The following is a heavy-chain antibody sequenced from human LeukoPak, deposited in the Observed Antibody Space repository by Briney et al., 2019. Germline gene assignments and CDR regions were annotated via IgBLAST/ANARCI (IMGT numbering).Heavy chain of an antibody. CDR3: AKSYYGDFGNWFDP. CDR2: ISSSSSTI. Sequence: PGGSLRLSCAASGFTFSSYSMNWVRQAPGKGLEWVSYISSSSSTIYYADSVKGRFTISRDNSKNTLYLQMNSLRAEDTAVYYCAKSYYGDFGNWFDPWGQGTLVTVSS. D-gene: IGHD4-17*01. J-gene: IGHJ5*02. CDR1: GFTFSSYS. V-gene: IGHV3-48*01.